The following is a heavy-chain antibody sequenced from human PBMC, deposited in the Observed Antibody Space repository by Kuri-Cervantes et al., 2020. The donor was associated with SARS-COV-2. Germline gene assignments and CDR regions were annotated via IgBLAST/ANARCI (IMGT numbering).Heavy chain of an antibody. CDR1: GFTFSNAW. CDR2: IMGSSETI. J-gene: IGHJ6*02. V-gene: IGHV3-48*01. CDR3: AREPTQDFWSGYWVNTARDYYGMDV. D-gene: IGHD3-3*01. Sequence: GESLKISCAASGFTFSNAWMSWVRQAPGKGLEWVSYIMGSSETIDYADSVKGRFTISRDNARNSVFLHMNSLRAEDTAVYYCAREPTQDFWSGYWVNTARDYYGMDVWGQGTTVTVSS.